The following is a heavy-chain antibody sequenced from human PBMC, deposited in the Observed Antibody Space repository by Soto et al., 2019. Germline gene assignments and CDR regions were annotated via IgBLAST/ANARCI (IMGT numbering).Heavy chain of an antibody. V-gene: IGHV4-61*01. Sequence: PSETLSLTCTVSGGSVSSGSYYWSWIRQPPGKGLEWIRYSYYSGSTNYNPSLKSRVTISVDTSKNQFSLKLSSVTAADTAVYYCAGVEIPTIGFFDPWGQGTLVTVSS. CDR2: SYYSGST. CDR1: GGSVSSGSYY. CDR3: AGVEIPTIGFFDP. D-gene: IGHD3-3*01. J-gene: IGHJ5*02.